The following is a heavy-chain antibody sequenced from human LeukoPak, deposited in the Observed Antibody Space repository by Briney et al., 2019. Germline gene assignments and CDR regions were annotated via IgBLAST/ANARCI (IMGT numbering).Heavy chain of an antibody. J-gene: IGHJ1*01. CDR2: INHSGST. CDR1: GGSFSYYY. Sequence: PSETLSLTCGVYGGSFSYYYWNWIRQPPGKGLERIAEINHSGSTNYNPSLKSRVTISVDTSKNQFSLKLTSVTAADTAVYYCARREYCSSRTCFEHIQHWGQGTLVTVSS. V-gene: IGHV4-34*01. D-gene: IGHD2-2*01. CDR3: ARREYCSSRTCFEHIQH.